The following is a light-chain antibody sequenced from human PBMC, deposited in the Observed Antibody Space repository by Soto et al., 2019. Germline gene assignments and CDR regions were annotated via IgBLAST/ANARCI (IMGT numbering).Light chain of an antibody. J-gene: IGKJ2*01. Sequence: DIQMTQSPSSLSASVGDRVTITCRASRSIFKYLSWYQQKSGKPPKLVIYAASSLHSGVPSRFSGSGSGTDFTLTISSLQPDDFATYYCQQSYDPPYTFGQGTRLEIK. CDR3: QQSYDPPYT. V-gene: IGKV1-39*01. CDR2: AAS. CDR1: RSIFKY.